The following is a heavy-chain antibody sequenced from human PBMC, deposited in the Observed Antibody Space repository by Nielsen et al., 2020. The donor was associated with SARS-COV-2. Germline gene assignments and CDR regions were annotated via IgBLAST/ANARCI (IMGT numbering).Heavy chain of an antibody. CDR1: GFNLRTYS. V-gene: IGHV3-21*01. Sequence: GGSLRLSCEASGFNLRTYSMNWVRQAPGKGLEWVSSISTSSTYIYYADSMEGRFTISRDNAKNSLYLQMNSLRAEDTAIYYCAHAYGDQENFDYWGQGTLVTVSS. J-gene: IGHJ4*02. CDR2: ISTSSTYI. CDR3: AHAYGDQENFDY. D-gene: IGHD4-17*01.